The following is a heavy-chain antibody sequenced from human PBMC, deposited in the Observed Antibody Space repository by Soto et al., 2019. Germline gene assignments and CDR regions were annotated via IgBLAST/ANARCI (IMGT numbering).Heavy chain of an antibody. CDR1: GGTFSSYT. CDR2: IIPILGIA. CDR3: AREAGLTGGGYYYMDV. D-gene: IGHD7-27*01. V-gene: IGHV1-69*08. J-gene: IGHJ6*03. Sequence: QVQLVQSGAEVKKPGSSVKVSCKASGGTFSSYTISWVRQAPGQGLEWMGRIIPILGIANYAQKFQGRVTITADKSTSTAYMELSSLRSEDTAVYYCAREAGLTGGGYYYMDVWGKGTTVTVSS.